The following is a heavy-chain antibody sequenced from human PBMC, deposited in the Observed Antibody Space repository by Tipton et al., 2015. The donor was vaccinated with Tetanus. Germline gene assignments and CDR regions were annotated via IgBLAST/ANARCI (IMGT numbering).Heavy chain of an antibody. CDR2: INSDGSST. CDR1: EFSFSSYW. D-gene: IGHD3-16*01. V-gene: IGHV3-74*01. CDR3: ARDYTSYYAYYGMDV. Sequence: GSLRLSCAASEFSFSSYWMHWVRQVPGRGLVWVSRINSDGSSTDYADSVKGRFTISRDNGKNTLYLQMDSLRAEDTAVYYCARDYTSYYAYYGMDVWGQGTTVTVSS. J-gene: IGHJ6*02.